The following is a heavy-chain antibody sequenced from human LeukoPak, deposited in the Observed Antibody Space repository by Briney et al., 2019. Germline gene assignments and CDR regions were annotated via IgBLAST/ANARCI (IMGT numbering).Heavy chain of an antibody. V-gene: IGHV3-11*01. CDR3: ARDFDYYDDSGYQTYYFDF. D-gene: IGHD3-22*01. CDR2: ISSSGSTI. CDR1: GFTFSDYY. J-gene: IGHJ4*02. Sequence: GGSLRLSCAASGFTFSDYYMSWIRQAPGKGLEWVSYISSSGSTIFYADSVKGRFTISRDNANNSLYLQLNTLRAEDTAVYYCARDFDYYDDSGYQTYYFDFWGQGTLVTVSS.